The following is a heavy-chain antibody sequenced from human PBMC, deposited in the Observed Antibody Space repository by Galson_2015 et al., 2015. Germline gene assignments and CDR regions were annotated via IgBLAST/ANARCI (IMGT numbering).Heavy chain of an antibody. J-gene: IGHJ6*02. V-gene: IGHV3-33*01. CDR1: GFTFSSYG. CDR2: IWYDGSNK. Sequence: SLRLSCAASGFTFSSYGMHWVRQAPGKGLEWVAVIWYDGSNKYYADSVKGRFTISRDNSKNTLYLQMNSLRAEDTAVYYCARVEGDYYYYGMDVWGQGTTVTVSS. D-gene: IGHD3-3*01. CDR3: ARVEGDYYYYGMDV.